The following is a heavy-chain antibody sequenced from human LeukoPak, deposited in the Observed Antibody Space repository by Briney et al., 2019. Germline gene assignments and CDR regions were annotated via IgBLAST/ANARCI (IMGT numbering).Heavy chain of an antibody. J-gene: IGHJ5*02. D-gene: IGHD3-22*01. CDR3: ARPYYYDSRIDP. Sequence: SQTLSLTCTVSGGSISSGGYYWSWIRQHPGKGLEWIAYMYYSGSTYYNPSLKSRVTMSADTSKNQLSLKLSSVTAADTAVYYCARPYYYDSRIDPWGQGILVTVSS. CDR1: GGSISSGGYY. V-gene: IGHV4-30-4*08. CDR2: MYYSGST.